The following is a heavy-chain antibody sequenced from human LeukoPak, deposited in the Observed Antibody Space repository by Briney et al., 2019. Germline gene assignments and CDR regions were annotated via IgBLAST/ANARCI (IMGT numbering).Heavy chain of an antibody. J-gene: IGHJ6*03. CDR2: IIPIFHTT. Sequence: ASVKVSCKASGGTFSSHGICWVRQAPGQGLEWMGVIIPIFHTTNYAQNFQDRLTITTDESTSTAYMELSSLRSEDTAVYYCAGPRERYQLMGAYYYYMDVWGKGTTVTVS. CDR1: GGTFSSHG. CDR3: AGPRERYQLMGAYYYYMDV. V-gene: IGHV1-69*05. D-gene: IGHD2-2*01.